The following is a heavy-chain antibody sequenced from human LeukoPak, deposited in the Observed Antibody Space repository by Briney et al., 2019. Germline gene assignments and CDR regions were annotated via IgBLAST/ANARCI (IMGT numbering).Heavy chain of an antibody. Sequence: GGSLRLSCAASGFTFRSYAMSWVRQAPGRGLEWVSAISGNGGTTYYADPAKGRFTISRDNSKNTLYLQMNSLRAEDTAVYYCARVVEWLVLDYWGQGTLVTVSS. CDR1: GFTFRSYA. D-gene: IGHD6-19*01. CDR3: ARVVEWLVLDY. J-gene: IGHJ4*02. CDR2: ISGNGGTT. V-gene: IGHV3-23*01.